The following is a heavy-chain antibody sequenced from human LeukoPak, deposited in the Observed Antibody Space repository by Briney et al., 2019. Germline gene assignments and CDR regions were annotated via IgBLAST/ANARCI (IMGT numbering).Heavy chain of an antibody. Sequence: GGSLRLSCAASGFTFSSYGMHWVRQAPGKGLELVAFIRYDGSNKYYADSVKGRFTISRDNSKNTLYLQMNSLRAEDTAVYYCAKEAPLCSSTSCYGPNCFDPWGQGTLVTVSS. CDR2: IRYDGSNK. V-gene: IGHV3-30*02. CDR3: AKEAPLCSSTSCYGPNCFDP. CDR1: GFTFSSYG. J-gene: IGHJ5*02. D-gene: IGHD2-2*01.